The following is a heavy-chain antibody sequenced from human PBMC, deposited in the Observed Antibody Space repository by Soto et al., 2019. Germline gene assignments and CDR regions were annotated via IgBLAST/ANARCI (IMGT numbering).Heavy chain of an antibody. D-gene: IGHD2-2*02. CDR2: IKSKTDGGTT. CDR1: GFTFSNAW. V-gene: IGHV3-15*01. CDR3: TTGSEVPAAILFDYYYGMDV. Sequence: GSLRLSCAASGFTFSNAWMSWVRQAPGKGLEWVGRIKSKTDGGTTDYAAPVKGRFTISRDDSKNTLYLQMNSLKTEDTAVYYCTTGSEVPAAILFDYYYGMDVWGQGTTVTVSS. J-gene: IGHJ6*02.